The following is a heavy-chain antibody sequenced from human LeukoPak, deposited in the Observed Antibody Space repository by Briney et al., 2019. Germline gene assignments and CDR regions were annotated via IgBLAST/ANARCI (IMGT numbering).Heavy chain of an antibody. CDR1: GYTFTSYA. D-gene: IGHD3-10*01. CDR3: ARGTYDAFDI. J-gene: IGHJ3*02. V-gene: IGHV1-3*01. CDR2: INAGHGNT. Sequence: GASVKVSCKASGYTFTSYAIQWVRQAPGQRLEWMGWINAGHGNTKYSQNFQGTVTITRDTSASTAYMELSSLRSEDTAVYYCARGTYDAFDIWGQGTMVTVSS.